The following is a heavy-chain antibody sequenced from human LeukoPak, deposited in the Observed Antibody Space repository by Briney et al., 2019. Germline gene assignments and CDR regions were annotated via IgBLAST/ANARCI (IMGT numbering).Heavy chain of an antibody. CDR2: INGDGRRT. CDR3: ARDLGYSSPSYYFDY. D-gene: IGHD6-13*01. Sequence: GGSLRLSCAASGFSFSDYWMHWVRQAPGKGLVWVSHINGDGRRTSYADSVKGRFTISRDNAKNSLYLQMNSLRAEDTAVYYCARDLGYSSPSYYFDYWGQGTLVTVSS. J-gene: IGHJ4*02. CDR1: GFSFSDYW. V-gene: IGHV3-74*01.